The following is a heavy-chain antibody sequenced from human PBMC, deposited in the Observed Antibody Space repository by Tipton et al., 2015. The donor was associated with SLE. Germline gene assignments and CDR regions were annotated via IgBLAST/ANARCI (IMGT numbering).Heavy chain of an antibody. D-gene: IGHD3-22*01. J-gene: IGHJ4*02. V-gene: IGHV4-4*08. CDR1: SFSISSGYY. Sequence: TLSLTCAVSSFSISSGYYWSWIRQPPGKGLEWIGFIYTSGSTNYNPSLKSRVTISVDTSKNQFSLTLSSVTAADTAVYYCARGAPSGYHFDCWGQGTLVTVSS. CDR2: IYTSGST. CDR3: ARGAPSGYHFDC.